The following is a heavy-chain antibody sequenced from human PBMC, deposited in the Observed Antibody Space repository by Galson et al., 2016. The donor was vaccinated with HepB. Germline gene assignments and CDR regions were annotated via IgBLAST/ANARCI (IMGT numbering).Heavy chain of an antibody. CDR1: GFDFSSLT. CDR2: ISSDGSKK. J-gene: IGHJ4*02. Sequence: SLRLSCAASGFDFSSLTMHWFRQAPGKGLEWVAVISSDGSKKYYADSVKGRFTISRDNSHNTLYLQMNSLRVEDTAIFHCGTYEEGPSSCWGQGTLVTVSS. CDR3: GTYEEGPSSC. V-gene: IGHV3-30*04. D-gene: IGHD3-3*01.